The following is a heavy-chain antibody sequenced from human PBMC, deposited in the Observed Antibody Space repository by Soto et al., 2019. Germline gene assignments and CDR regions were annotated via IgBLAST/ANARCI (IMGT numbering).Heavy chain of an antibody. CDR2: ISSSSSYI. CDR3: ATASRITMVRGVPADFDY. D-gene: IGHD3-10*01. Sequence: EVQLVESGGGLVKPGGSLRLSCAASGFTFSSYSMNWVRQAPGKGLEWVSSISSSSSYIYYADSVQGRFTISRDNAKNSLYLQMNSLRAEDTAVYYCATASRITMVRGVPADFDYWGQGTLVTVSS. CDR1: GFTFSSYS. J-gene: IGHJ4*02. V-gene: IGHV3-21*01.